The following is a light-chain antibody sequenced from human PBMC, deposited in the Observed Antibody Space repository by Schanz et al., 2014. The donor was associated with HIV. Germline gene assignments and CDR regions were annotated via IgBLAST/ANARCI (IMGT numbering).Light chain of an antibody. CDR1: SSDVGSYNL. CDR2: EVS. CDR3: SSYTSSSTLGV. J-gene: IGLJ2*01. Sequence: QSALTQPASVSGSPGQSITISCTGTSSDVGSYNLVSWYQQHPGKAPKLMIYEVSKRPSGVSNRFSGSKSGNTASLTVSGLQAEDEADYYCSSYTSSSTLGVFGGGTKLTV. V-gene: IGLV2-14*02.